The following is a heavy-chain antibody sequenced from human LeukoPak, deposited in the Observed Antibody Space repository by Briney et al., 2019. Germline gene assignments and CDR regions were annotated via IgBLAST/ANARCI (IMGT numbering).Heavy chain of an antibody. Sequence: GGSLRLSCVASGLTLSVYWMHWVRQAPGKGRVWVSRINGDASSTSYADSVKGRFTISRDNAKSTLYLQMNSLRVEDTAVYYCARARGNTYGYFEYWGQGTLVTVSS. J-gene: IGHJ4*02. V-gene: IGHV3-74*01. D-gene: IGHD5-18*01. CDR2: INGDASST. CDR3: ARARGNTYGYFEY. CDR1: GLTLSVYW.